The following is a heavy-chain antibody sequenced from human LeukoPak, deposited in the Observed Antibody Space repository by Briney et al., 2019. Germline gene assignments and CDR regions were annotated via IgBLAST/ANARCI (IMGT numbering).Heavy chain of an antibody. CDR3: ARVGANSYGLDV. CDR1: GGSISSYY. J-gene: IGHJ6*04. Sequence: KTSETLSLTCTVSGGSISSYYWSWIRQPPGKGLEWIGYIYYSGSTNYNPSLKSRVTISVDTSKNQFSLKLSSVTAADTAVYYCARVGANSYGLDVWGKGTTVTVSS. V-gene: IGHV4-59*01. D-gene: IGHD4/OR15-4a*01. CDR2: IYYSGST.